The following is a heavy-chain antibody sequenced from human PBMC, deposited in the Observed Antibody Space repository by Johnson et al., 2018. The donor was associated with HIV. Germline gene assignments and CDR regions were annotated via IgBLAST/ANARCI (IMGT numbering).Heavy chain of an antibody. Sequence: QVQLVESGGGVVQPGRSLRLSCAASGFTFSNYAMHWVRQAPGKGLEWVSVISLDGSNKFYVDSVKGRSTISRDNSKNTLYLQMNSLRAEDTAVYYCASSAFDIWGQGTMVTVSS. CDR2: ISLDGSNK. J-gene: IGHJ3*02. V-gene: IGHV3-30*04. CDR1: GFTFSNYA. CDR3: ASSAFDI.